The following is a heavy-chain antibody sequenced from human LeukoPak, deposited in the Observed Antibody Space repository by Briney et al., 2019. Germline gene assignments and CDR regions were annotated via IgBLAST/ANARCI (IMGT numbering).Heavy chain of an antibody. CDR1: GFTLSSYA. V-gene: IGHV3-23*01. D-gene: IGHD3-9*01. CDR3: AKDANYDILTGFTDY. J-gene: IGHJ4*02. CDR2: ISGSGGST. Sequence: PGGSPRLSCAASGFTLSSYAMSWVRQAPGKGLEWVSAISGSGGSTYYADSVKGRFTISRDNPKNTLYLQMNSLRAEDTAVYYCAKDANYDILTGFTDYWGQGTLVTVSS.